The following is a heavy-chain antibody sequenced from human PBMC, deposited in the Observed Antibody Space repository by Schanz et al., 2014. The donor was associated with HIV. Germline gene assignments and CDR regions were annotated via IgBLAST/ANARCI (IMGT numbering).Heavy chain of an antibody. V-gene: IGHV3-9*01. CDR1: GFIFDEYA. Sequence: EVQLVESGGGLVQPGRSLRLSCAASGFIFDEYAMHWVRQGPGKGLEWVSGISWKSDSIGYADSVKGRFTISRDNAKNTLYLQMNSLRAEDTALYYCAKEMVSRYYGDAFNIWGQGTMVTVSS. J-gene: IGHJ3*02. CDR3: AKEMVSRYYGDAFNI. D-gene: IGHD3-16*01. CDR2: ISWKSDSI.